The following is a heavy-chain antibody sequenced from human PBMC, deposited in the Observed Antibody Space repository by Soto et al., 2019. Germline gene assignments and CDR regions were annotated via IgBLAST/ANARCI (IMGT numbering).Heavy chain of an antibody. Sequence: PGGSLRLSCAASGFTSSSYWMSWVRQAPGKGLEWVANIKQDGSEKYYVDSVKGRFTISRDNAKNSLYLQMNSLRAEDTAVYYCARAYLGRLPRRADYYYAMDVWGRGTTVTVSS. V-gene: IGHV3-7*01. D-gene: IGHD1-26*01. CDR2: IKQDGSEK. J-gene: IGHJ6*02. CDR3: ARAYLGRLPRRADYYYAMDV. CDR1: GFTSSSYW.